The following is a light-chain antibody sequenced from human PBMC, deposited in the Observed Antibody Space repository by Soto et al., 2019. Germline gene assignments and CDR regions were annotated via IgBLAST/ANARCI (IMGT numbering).Light chain of an antibody. CDR2: SNN. Sequence: QLVLTQPPSTSGTPGQRVTISCSGSTSNIGSNTVNWYQQLPGTAPKLLIYSNNQRPSGVPDRFSGSKSGTSASLAISGLQSEDEADYYCAAWHDGLNGPVFGGGTQLTVL. J-gene: IGLJ3*02. CDR3: AAWHDGLNGPV. CDR1: TSNIGSNT. V-gene: IGLV1-44*01.